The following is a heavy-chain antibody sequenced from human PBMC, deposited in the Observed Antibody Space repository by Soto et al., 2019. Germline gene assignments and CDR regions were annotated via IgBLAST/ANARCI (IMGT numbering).Heavy chain of an antibody. CDR2: MNPNSGNT. V-gene: IGHV1-8*01. J-gene: IGHJ6*03. Sequence: QVQLVQSGAEVKKPGASVKVSCKASGYTFTSYDINWVRQATGQGLEWMGWMNPNSGNTGYAQKFQGRVTMTRNTSISTAYMELSSLRSEDTAGYYCARYVLELPVWWIYMDVWVKGTTVTVSS. D-gene: IGHD1-7*01. CDR3: ARYVLELPVWWIYMDV. CDR1: GYTFTSYD.